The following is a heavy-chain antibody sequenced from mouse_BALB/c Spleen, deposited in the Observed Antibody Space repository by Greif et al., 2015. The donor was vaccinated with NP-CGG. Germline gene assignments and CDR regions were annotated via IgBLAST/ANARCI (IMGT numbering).Heavy chain of an antibody. CDR2: IRLKSNNYAT. CDR1: GFTFSNYW. J-gene: IGHJ2*01. CDR3: RGGDFYFDY. Sequence: EVHLVESGGGLVQPGGSMKLSCVASGFTFSNYWMNWVRQSPEKGLEWVAEIRLKSNNYATHYAESVKGRFTISRDDSKSSVYLQMNNLRAEDTGIYYCRGGDFYFDYWGQGTTLTVSS. V-gene: IGHV6-6*02.